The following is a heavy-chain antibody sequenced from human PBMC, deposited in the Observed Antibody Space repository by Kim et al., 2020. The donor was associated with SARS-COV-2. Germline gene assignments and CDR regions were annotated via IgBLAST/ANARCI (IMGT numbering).Heavy chain of an antibody. V-gene: IGHV4-59*01. CDR2: IYYSGST. Sequence: SETLSLTCTVSGGSISSYYWSWIRQPPGKGLEWIGYIYYSGSTNYNPSLKSRVTISVDTTKNQSTLKLSSVTAADTAVYYCAIAQYSSDWFNGFDPWGQGARVTVSS. D-gene: IGHD6-19*01. CDR1: GGSISSYY. J-gene: IGHJ5*02. CDR3: AIAQYSSDWFNGFDP.